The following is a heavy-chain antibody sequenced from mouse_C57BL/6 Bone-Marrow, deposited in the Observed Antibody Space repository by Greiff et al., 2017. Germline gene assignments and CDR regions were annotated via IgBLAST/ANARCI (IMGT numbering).Heavy chain of an antibody. CDR3: ARPYYGSSYGSYYAMDY. J-gene: IGHJ4*01. D-gene: IGHD1-1*01. CDR1: GFTFSSYG. CDR2: ISSGGSYT. Sequence: EVKLMESGGDLVKPGGSLKLSCAASGFTFSSYGMSWVRQTPDKRLAWVATISSGGSYTYYPDSVKGRFTISRDNAKNTLYLQMSSLKSEDTAMYYCARPYYGSSYGSYYAMDYWGQGTSVTVSA. V-gene: IGHV5-6*01.